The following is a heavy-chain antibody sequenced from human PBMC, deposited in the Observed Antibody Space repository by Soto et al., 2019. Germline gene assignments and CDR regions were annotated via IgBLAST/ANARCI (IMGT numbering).Heavy chain of an antibody. D-gene: IGHD1-7*01. CDR2: IWYDGSNK. J-gene: IGHJ5*02. CDR1: GFTFSSYG. V-gene: IGHV3-33*01. Sequence: QVQLVESGGGGVQPGRSLRLSCAASGFTFSSYGSHWVRQAPGKGLEGGAVIWYDGSNKYYADSVKGRFTISRDNSKNPLYLQMNSLRAEDTAVYYCARDLIGAGTRYNWFDPWGQGTLVTVSS. CDR3: ARDLIGAGTRYNWFDP.